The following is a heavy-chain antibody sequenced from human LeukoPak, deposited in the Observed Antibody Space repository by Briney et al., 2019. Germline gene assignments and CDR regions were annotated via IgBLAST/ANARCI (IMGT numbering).Heavy chain of an antibody. D-gene: IGHD3-10*01. CDR1: GFTFSSYG. V-gene: IGHV3-30*02. CDR3: AKGVGLLWFGELSLDP. Sequence: GGSLRLSCAASGFTFSSYGMHWVRQAPGKGLEWVAFIRYDGSNKYYADSVKGRFTISRDNSKNTLYLQMNSLRAEDTAVYYCAKGVGLLWFGELSLDPWGQGTLVTVSS. CDR2: IRYDGSNK. J-gene: IGHJ5*02.